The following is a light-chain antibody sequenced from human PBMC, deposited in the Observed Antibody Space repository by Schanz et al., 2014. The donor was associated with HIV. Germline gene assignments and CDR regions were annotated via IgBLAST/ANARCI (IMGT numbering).Light chain of an antibody. CDR3: ASWDDSLYGVV. CDR1: SSNIGTGYD. Sequence: QSVLTQPPSVSGAPGQRVTISCTGSSSNIGTGYDVHWYQQLPGTAPKLLIYGSSNRPSGVPDRFSGSKSGTSASLAITGLQPEDEADYYCASWDDSLYGVVFGGGTKLTVL. V-gene: IGLV1-40*01. CDR2: GSS. J-gene: IGLJ2*01.